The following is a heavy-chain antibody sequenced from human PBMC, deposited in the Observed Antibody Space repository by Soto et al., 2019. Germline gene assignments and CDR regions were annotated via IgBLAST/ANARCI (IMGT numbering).Heavy chain of an antibody. CDR3: ARDGQYYGGNSRIGP. D-gene: IGHD4-17*01. Sequence: QVQLVQSGAEVKKPGSSVKVSCKASGGTFSSYAISWVRQAPGQGLEWMGGIIPIFGTANYAQKLQGRVTMTTDTSTSTAYMELRSLRSDDTAVYYCARDGQYYGGNSRIGPWGQGTLVTVSS. CDR2: IIPIFGTA. J-gene: IGHJ5*02. CDR1: GGTFSSYA. V-gene: IGHV1-69*06.